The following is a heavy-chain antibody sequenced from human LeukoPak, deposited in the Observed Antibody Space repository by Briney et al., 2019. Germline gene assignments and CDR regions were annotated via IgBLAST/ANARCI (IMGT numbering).Heavy chain of an antibody. V-gene: IGHV1-8*01. CDR3: ARDGGGERYFDWLLPNTYYYYGMDV. Sequence: ASVKVSCKASGYTFTSYDINWVRQATGQGLEWMGWMNPNSGNTGYAQKFQGRVTMTRNTSISTAYMELSSLRPEDTAVYYCARDGGGERYFDWLLPNTYYYYGMDVWGQGTTVTVSS. J-gene: IGHJ6*02. D-gene: IGHD3-9*01. CDR1: GYTFTSYD. CDR2: MNPNSGNT.